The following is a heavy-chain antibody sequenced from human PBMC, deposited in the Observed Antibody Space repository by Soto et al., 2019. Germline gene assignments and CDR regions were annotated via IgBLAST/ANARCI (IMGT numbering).Heavy chain of an antibody. CDR1: GYTFTSYG. J-gene: IGHJ5*02. CDR3: ARHKGDVAAAMDVPDWFDP. Sequence: QVQLVQSGAEVKKPGASVKVSCKASGYTFTSYGISWVRQAPGQGLEWMGWISAYNGNTNYAQKLQGRVTMTTDTXXGXAXXERRNLRSDDTAVYYWARHKGDVAAAMDVPDWFDPWGQGTLVTVSS. V-gene: IGHV1-18*01. CDR2: ISAYNGNT. D-gene: IGHD2-2*01.